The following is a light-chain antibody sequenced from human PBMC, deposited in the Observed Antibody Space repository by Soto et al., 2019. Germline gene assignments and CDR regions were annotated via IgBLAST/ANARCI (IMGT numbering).Light chain of an antibody. Sequence: LTQPASVSGSPGQSITISCTGTNSDVGGYNSVSWYQQRPGSAPTPVIYEDNERPSGVPDRFSGSIDSSSNSASLTISGLKTDDEADYYCQSYHSGNVVFGGGTKVTVL. CDR3: QSYHSGNVV. J-gene: IGLJ2*01. V-gene: IGLV6-57*02. CDR1: SDVGGYNS. CDR2: EDN.